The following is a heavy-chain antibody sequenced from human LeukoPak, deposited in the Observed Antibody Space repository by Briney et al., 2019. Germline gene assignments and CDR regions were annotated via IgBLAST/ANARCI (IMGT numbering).Heavy chain of an antibody. J-gene: IGHJ6*04. Sequence: APVKVSCKVSGYTLTELSMHWVRQAPGKGLEWMGGFDPEDGETIYAQKFQGRVTMTEDTSTDTAYMELSSLRSEDTAVYYCATGGGMWNYYYGMDVWGKGTTVTVSS. V-gene: IGHV1-24*01. CDR3: ATGGGMWNYYYGMDV. D-gene: IGHD2-15*01. CDR2: FDPEDGET. CDR1: GYTLTELS.